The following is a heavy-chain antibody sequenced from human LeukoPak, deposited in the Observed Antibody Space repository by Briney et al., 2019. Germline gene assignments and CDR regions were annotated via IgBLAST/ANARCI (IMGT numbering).Heavy chain of an antibody. Sequence: GGSLRLSCVASGLTFSNYAMTWVRQAPGKGLQWVAVISDLSDRIYYADSVKGRFTISRDNSKNTVYLQMNSLRAEDTAVYFCVVTDISSAWGQGIQVIVSS. D-gene: IGHD5-12*01. CDR3: VVTDISSA. J-gene: IGHJ5*02. V-gene: IGHV3-23*01. CDR2: ISDLSDRI. CDR1: GLTFSNYA.